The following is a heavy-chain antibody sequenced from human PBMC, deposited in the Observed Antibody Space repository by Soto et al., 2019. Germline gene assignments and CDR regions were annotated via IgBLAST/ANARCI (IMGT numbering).Heavy chain of an antibody. CDR1: GYSFTSYW. D-gene: IGHD4-17*01. CDR2: IYPGDSDT. V-gene: IGHV5-51*01. J-gene: IGHJ4*02. CDR3: ARSDDYGDYGRYYFDY. Sequence: GESLKISCKGSGYSFTSYWIGWVRQMPGKGLEWMGIIYPGDSDTRYSPSFQGQVTISADKSISTAYLQWSSLKASDTAMYYCARSDDYGDYGRYYFDYWGQGTLVTVSS.